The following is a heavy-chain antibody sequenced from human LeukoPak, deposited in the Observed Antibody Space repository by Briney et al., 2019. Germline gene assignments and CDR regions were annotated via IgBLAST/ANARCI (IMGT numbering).Heavy chain of an antibody. J-gene: IGHJ4*02. D-gene: IGHD3-22*01. CDR1: GFTFSSYE. Sequence: PGGSLRLSCAASGFTFSSYEMNWVRQAPGKGLEWVSYISSSGSTIYYADSVKGRFTISRNNAKNSLYLQMNSLRAEDTAVYYCLQYSGYYSDYWGQETLVTVSS. V-gene: IGHV3-48*03. CDR3: LQYSGYYSDY. CDR2: ISSSGSTI.